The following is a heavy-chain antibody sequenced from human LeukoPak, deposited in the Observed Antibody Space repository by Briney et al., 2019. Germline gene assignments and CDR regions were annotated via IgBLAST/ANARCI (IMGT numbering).Heavy chain of an antibody. Sequence: GGSLRLSCAASGFTVSSNYFSWVRQAPGKGLEWVSVIYSGGNTYYADSVKGRFTISRDNSKNTLYLQMNSLRAEDTAVYYCARDSSSGWYHDYWGQGTLVTVSS. J-gene: IGHJ4*02. CDR2: IYSGGNT. CDR1: GFTVSSNY. D-gene: IGHD6-19*01. CDR3: ARDSSSGWYHDY. V-gene: IGHV3-53*01.